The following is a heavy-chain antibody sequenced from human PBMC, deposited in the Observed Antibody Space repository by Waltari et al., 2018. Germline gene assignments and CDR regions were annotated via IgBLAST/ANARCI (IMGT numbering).Heavy chain of an antibody. V-gene: IGHV4-34*01. CDR3: ASVTLPADSSSPEWVDY. Sequence: QVQLQQWGAGLLKPSETLSLTCAVDGGSFSGYYWSWVRKPPGKGLEWIGEINHSGSTNYNPSLKSRVTISVDTSKNQFSLKLSSVTAADTAVYYCASVTLPADSSSPEWVDYWGQGTLVTVSS. CDR2: INHSGST. CDR1: GGSFSGYY. D-gene: IGHD6-6*01. J-gene: IGHJ4*02.